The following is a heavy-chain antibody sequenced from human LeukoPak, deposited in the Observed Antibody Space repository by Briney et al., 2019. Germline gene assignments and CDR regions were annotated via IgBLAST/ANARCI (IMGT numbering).Heavy chain of an antibody. D-gene: IGHD2-15*01. CDR2: ISAYNGNT. V-gene: IGHV1-18*01. CDR3: VRDKCSGITCYSLDP. Sequence: ASVKVSCKASGYIFTNYGISWVRQAPGQGLEWMGWISAYNGNTKYAQKFQGRVTVTTDIPTTTAYMELRSLRSDETAIYYCVRDKCSGITCYSLDPWGQGTLVTVSS. J-gene: IGHJ5*02. CDR1: GYIFTNYG.